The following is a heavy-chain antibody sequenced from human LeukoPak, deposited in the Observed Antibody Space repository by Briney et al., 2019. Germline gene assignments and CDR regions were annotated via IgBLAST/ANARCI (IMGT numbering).Heavy chain of an antibody. D-gene: IGHD1-1*01. CDR2: IFQRGYS. J-gene: IGHJ5*02. CDR3: AGDKETTGNGRPNWFDP. Sequence: SETLSLTCAVSGYSFSSGYYWGWSRQPPGKGLQWIGSIFQRGYSYYNPSLKSRVTISVDTSRNQFSLKLSSVTAADTAVYYCAGDKETTGNGRPNWFDPWGQGTLVTVSS. CDR1: GYSFSSGYY. V-gene: IGHV4-38-2*01.